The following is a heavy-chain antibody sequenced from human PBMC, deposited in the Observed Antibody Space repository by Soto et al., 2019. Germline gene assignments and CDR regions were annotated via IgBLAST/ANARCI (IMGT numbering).Heavy chain of an antibody. CDR2: IYNGGST. CDR1: GGSISTVNYW. CDR3: ARGPXXXKVDS. Sequence: QVQLQESGPGLVKPSQTLSLTCTVSGGSISTVNYWWSWIRQSPDMGLEWIGHIYNGGSTYNNPSLESRVTMXXXXXXXXXXXXXXXXXXXXXXXXXCARGPXXXKVDSWGQGTLVTVSS. J-gene: IGHJ4*02. V-gene: IGHV4-30-4*01.